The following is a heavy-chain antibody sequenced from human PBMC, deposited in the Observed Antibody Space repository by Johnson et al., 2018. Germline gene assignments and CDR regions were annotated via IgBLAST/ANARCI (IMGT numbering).Heavy chain of an antibody. Sequence: VQLQESGGGLVQPGRSLRLSCIVSGSRFDDYDMHWVRQAPGKGLEWVSGISWNSASLGDADSVKGRFTVSRDNAKNSLYLQRNSLRVEDTALYYCAKKYAGTYPGNGMDVWGQGTTVTVSS. D-gene: IGHD2-8*01. CDR1: GSRFDDYD. CDR3: AKKYAGTYPGNGMDV. V-gene: IGHV3-9*01. CDR2: ISWNSASL. J-gene: IGHJ6*02.